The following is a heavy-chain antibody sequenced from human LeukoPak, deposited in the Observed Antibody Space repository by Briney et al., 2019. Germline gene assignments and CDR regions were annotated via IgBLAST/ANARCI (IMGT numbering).Heavy chain of an antibody. CDR3: ARILDV. J-gene: IGHJ6*02. CDR2: IKQDGSEK. D-gene: IGHD2-15*01. V-gene: IGHV3-7*01. CDR1: GFTFSSYW. Sequence: GGSLRLSCAASGFTFSSYWVSWVRQAPGKGLEWVANIKQDGSEKYYVDSVKGRFTISRDNAKNSLYLQMNSLRAEDTAMYYCARILDVWGQGTTVTVSS.